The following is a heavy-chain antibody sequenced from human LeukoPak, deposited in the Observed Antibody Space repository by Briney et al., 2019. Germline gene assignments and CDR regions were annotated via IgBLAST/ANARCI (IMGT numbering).Heavy chain of an antibody. CDR3: ARSDRRIAAAGTPDY. J-gene: IGHJ4*02. D-gene: IGHD6-13*01. Sequence: GASVKVSCKASGYTFTSYGISWVRQAPGQGLEWMGIINPSGGSTSYAQKFQGRVTMTRDTSTSTVYMELSSLRSEDTAVYYCARSDRRIAAAGTPDYWGQGTLVTVSS. V-gene: IGHV1-46*01. CDR2: INPSGGST. CDR1: GYTFTSYG.